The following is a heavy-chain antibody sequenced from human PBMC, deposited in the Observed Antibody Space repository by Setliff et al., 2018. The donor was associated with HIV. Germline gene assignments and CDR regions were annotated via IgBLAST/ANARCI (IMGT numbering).Heavy chain of an antibody. Sequence: GSLRLSCETSGFTFGDFCMNWVRQAPGKGLEWISYISSKRTSIYYADSVKGRFTISRDNDRNSLYLQMNGLRAEDTAVYYCARGPTMVTNYYYYYMDVWGKGTTVTVSS. CDR2: ISSKRTSI. CDR1: GFTFGDFC. J-gene: IGHJ6*03. CDR3: ARGPTMVTNYYYYYMDV. V-gene: IGHV3-48*01. D-gene: IGHD2-21*02.